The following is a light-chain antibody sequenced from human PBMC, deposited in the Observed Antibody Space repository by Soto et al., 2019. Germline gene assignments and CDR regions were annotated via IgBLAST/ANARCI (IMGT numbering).Light chain of an antibody. J-gene: IGLJ2*01. CDR3: SSYTSSSTLRV. Sequence: QSALTQPASVSGSPEQSITISCTGTSSDVGGYNYVSWHQQHPGKAPKLMIYDVSNRPSGVSNRFSGSKSGNTASLTISGLQAEDEADYYCSSYTSSSTLRVFGGGTKLTVL. CDR2: DVS. CDR1: SSDVGGYNY. V-gene: IGLV2-14*01.